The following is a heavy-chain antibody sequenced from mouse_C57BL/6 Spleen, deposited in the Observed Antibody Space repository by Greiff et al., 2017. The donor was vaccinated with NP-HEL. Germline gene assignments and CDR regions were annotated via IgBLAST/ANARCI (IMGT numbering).Heavy chain of an antibody. J-gene: IGHJ4*01. CDR2: IDPSDSYT. Sequence: QVQLQQPGAELVMPGASVKLSCKASGYTFTSYWMHWVKQRPGQGLEWIGEIDPSDSYTNYNQKFKGKSTLTVDKSSSTAYMQRSSLTSEDSAVYYCARGGSSVYYYAMDYWGKGTSVTVSS. CDR1: GYTFTSYW. V-gene: IGHV1-69*01. D-gene: IGHD1-1*01. CDR3: ARGGSSVYYYAMDY.